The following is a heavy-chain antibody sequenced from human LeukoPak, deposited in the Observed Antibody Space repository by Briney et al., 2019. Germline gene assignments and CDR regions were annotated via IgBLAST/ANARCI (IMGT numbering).Heavy chain of an antibody. D-gene: IGHD1-26*01. V-gene: IGHV1-8*01. CDR1: GYTFTSYD. CDR2: MNPNSGNT. CDR3: ARGGLQSTTYIHYYYYYMDV. Sequence: ASVKVSCKASGYTFTSYDINWVRQATGQGLEWMGWMNPNSGNTGYAQKFQGRVTITADKSTSTAYMELGSLRSEDTAVYYCARGGLQSTTYIHYYYYYMDVWGKGTTVTVSS. J-gene: IGHJ6*03.